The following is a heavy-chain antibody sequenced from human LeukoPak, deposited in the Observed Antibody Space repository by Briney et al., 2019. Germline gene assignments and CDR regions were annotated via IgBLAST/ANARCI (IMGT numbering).Heavy chain of an antibody. CDR2: IKQDGSEK. V-gene: IGHV3-7*03. CDR3: TRGQTTVTN. J-gene: IGHJ4*02. CDR1: GFTFGSYW. Sequence: GGSLRLSCAASGFTFGSYWMSWVRQAPGKVLEWVANIKQDGSEKYYVDSVKGRFTISRDNAKNSLYLQMNSLRAEDTAVYYCTRGQTTVTNWGQGTLVTVSS. D-gene: IGHD4-17*01.